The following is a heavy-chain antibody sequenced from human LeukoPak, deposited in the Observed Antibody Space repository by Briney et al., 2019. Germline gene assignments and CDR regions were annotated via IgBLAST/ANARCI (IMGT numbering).Heavy chain of an antibody. Sequence: SETLSLTCTVSGGSISSYYWSWIRQPPGKGLEWIGYIYHSGSTYYNPSLKSRVTISVDRSKNQFSLKLSCVTAADTAVYYCARVRGVTTFDYWGQGTLVTVSS. J-gene: IGHJ4*02. CDR2: IYHSGST. CDR3: ARVRGVTTFDY. V-gene: IGHV4-59*12. CDR1: GGSISSYY. D-gene: IGHD2-21*02.